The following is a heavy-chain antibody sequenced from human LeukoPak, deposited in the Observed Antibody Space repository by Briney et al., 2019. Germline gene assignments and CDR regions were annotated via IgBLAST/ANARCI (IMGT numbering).Heavy chain of an antibody. CDR2: ISSSGSTI. D-gene: IGHD5-24*01. CDR3: ARDVATISNWFDP. J-gene: IGHJ5*02. CDR1: GFTFSDYY. Sequence: KAGGSLRLSCAASGFTFSDYYMSWIRQAPGKGLEWVSYISSSGSTIYYADSVKGRFTISRDNAKNSLYLQMNSLRAEDTAVYYCARDVATISNWFDPWGQGTLVTVSS. V-gene: IGHV3-11*04.